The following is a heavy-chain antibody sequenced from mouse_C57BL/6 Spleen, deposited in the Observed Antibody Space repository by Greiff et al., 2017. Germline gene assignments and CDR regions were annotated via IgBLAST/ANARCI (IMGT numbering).Heavy chain of an antibody. D-gene: IGHD3-3*01. Sequence: QVQLQQPGAELVMPGASVKLSCKASGYTFTSYWMHWVKQRPGQGLEWIGAIDPSDSYTNYNQKFKGKSTLTVDKSSSTAYMRLSSLTSEDSAGNYCATVGNARDYWGQGTSVTVSS. CDR1: GYTFTSYW. CDR3: ATVGNARDY. CDR2: IDPSDSYT. V-gene: IGHV1-69*01. J-gene: IGHJ4*01.